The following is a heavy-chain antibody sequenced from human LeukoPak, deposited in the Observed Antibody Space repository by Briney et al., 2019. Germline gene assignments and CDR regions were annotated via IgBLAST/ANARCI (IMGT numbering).Heavy chain of an antibody. CDR3: ARDYYNSGYYYYYMDV. D-gene: IGHD3-10*01. V-gene: IGHV4-59*01. J-gene: IGHJ6*03. Sequence: PSETLSLTCTVSGGSISSYYWSWIRQPPGKGLEWIGYIYYSGSTDYNPSLKSRVTISVDTSKNQFSLKLSSVTAADTAVYYCARDYYNSGYYYYYMDVWGKGTTVTVSS. CDR2: IYYSGST. CDR1: GGSISSYY.